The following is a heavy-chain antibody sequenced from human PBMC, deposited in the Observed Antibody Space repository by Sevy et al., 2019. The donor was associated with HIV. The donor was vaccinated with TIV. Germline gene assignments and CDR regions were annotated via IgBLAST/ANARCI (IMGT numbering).Heavy chain of an antibody. D-gene: IGHD3-3*01. V-gene: IGHV1-2*06. CDR2: MNPISGGT. Sequence: ASVKVSCKASGYAFTGYYIHWVRQAPGQGLEWMGRMNPISGGTDDSQKFQGRVTMTRDTSISTAYMDISRLKSDDTAVYYCARAQTDFWRGGMDVWGQGTVVTVSS. CDR3: ARAQTDFWRGGMDV. CDR1: GYAFTGYY. J-gene: IGHJ6*02.